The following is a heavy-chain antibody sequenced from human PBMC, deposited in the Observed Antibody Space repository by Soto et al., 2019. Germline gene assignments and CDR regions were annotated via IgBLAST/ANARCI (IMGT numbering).Heavy chain of an antibody. CDR2: LNSYGNT. CDR3: GREGGETWDYEAS. CDR1: GGFISSYR. Sequence: SETLSLTCTVSGGFISSYRWSWIRQPAGKGLEWIGRLNSYGNTHYNPSLKSRVTVSVDTSRNQFFLTLRSVSAADSAVYHCGREGGETWDYEASWGQGTPVTVSS. J-gene: IGHJ5*02. V-gene: IGHV4-4*07. D-gene: IGHD1-7*01.